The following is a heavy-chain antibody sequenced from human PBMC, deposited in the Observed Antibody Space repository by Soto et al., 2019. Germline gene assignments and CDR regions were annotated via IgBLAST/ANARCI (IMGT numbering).Heavy chain of an antibody. CDR1: GGTFSSYA. CDR3: VRGYSSSWYHYYYGMDV. V-gene: IGHV1-69*12. Sequence: QVQLVQSGAEVKKPGSSVKVSCKASGGTFSSYAISWVRQAPGQGLEWMGGIIPIFGTANYAQKFQGRVTITADESTSTAYMELSSLRSEDTAVYYCVRGYSSSWYHYYYGMDVWGQGTTVTVSS. CDR2: IIPIFGTA. J-gene: IGHJ6*02. D-gene: IGHD6-13*01.